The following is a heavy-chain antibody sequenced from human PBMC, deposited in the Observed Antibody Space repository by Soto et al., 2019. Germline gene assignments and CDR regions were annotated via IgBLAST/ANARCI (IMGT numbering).Heavy chain of an antibody. CDR2: IYHSGST. Sequence: SETLSLTCAVSGGSISSGGYSWSWIRQPPGKGLEWIGYIYHSGSTYYNPSLHSRVTISVDTSKNQFSLKLSSVTAADTAVYYCARGKSDGVAVAGTGDWFDPWGQGTLVTVSS. D-gene: IGHD6-19*01. J-gene: IGHJ5*02. CDR1: GGSISSGGYS. V-gene: IGHV4-30-2*01. CDR3: ARGKSDGVAVAGTGDWFDP.